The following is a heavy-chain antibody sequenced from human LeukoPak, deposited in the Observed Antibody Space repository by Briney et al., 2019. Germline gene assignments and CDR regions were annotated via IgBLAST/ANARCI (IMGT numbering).Heavy chain of an antibody. CDR3: ARGHSAVAGTIGRY. Sequence: ASVKVSCKASGYTFTSYDINWVRQATGQGLEWMGWMNPNSGNTGYAQKFQGRVTMTRNTSTSTAYMELSSLRSEDTAVYYCARGHSAVAGTIGRYWGQGTLVTVSS. CDR2: MNPNSGNT. V-gene: IGHV1-8*01. CDR1: GYTFTSYD. J-gene: IGHJ4*02. D-gene: IGHD6-19*01.